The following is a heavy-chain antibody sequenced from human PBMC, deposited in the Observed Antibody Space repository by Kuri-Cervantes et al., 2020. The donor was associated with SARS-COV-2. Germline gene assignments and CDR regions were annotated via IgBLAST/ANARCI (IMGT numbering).Heavy chain of an antibody. CDR1: GGSFTTYA. J-gene: IGHJ6*02. Sequence: SVKVSCKASGGSFTTYAIYWVRQAPGQGLEWMGGIVPIFGTTNYAQKFQGRVAITADKSTGTAYMELSSLRSEDTAVYYCARSRPKYSSSWYYYGMDVWGQGTTVTVSS. D-gene: IGHD6-13*01. CDR3: ARSRPKYSSSWYYYGMDV. V-gene: IGHV1-69*06. CDR2: IVPIFGTT.